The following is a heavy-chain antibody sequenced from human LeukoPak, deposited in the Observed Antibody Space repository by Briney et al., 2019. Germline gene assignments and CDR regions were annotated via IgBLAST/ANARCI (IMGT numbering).Heavy chain of an antibody. CDR2: IYYSGST. CDR3: ARVTSGYIGPLDY. Sequence: TSETLSLTCTVSGGSISSGAYYWSWIRQHPGKGLEWIGSIYYSGSTYYNPSLKSRVTISIDTSKNQFSLKLCSVTAADTAVYYYARVTSGYIGPLDYWGQGTLVTVSS. J-gene: IGHJ4*02. D-gene: IGHD3-22*01. V-gene: IGHV4-31*03. CDR1: GGSISSGAYY.